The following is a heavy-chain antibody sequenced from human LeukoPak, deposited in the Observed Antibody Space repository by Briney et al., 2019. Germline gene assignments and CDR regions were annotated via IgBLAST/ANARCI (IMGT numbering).Heavy chain of an antibody. J-gene: IGHJ4*02. CDR2: IYPGDSDT. V-gene: IGHV5-51*01. CDR1: GYSFTSYW. D-gene: IGHD3-9*01. Sequence: GESLKISCKGSGYSFTSYWIGWVRQMPGKGLEWMGIIYPGDSDTRYSPSFQGQVTISADRSINTAYLQWSSLKASDTAIYYCARSGFRYFDWFDYWGRGTLVTVSS. CDR3: ARSGFRYFDWFDY.